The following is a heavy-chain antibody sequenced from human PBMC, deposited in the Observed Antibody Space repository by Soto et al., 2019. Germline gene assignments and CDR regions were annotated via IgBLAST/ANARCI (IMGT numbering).Heavy chain of an antibody. V-gene: IGHV4-4*07. J-gene: IGHJ3*01. D-gene: IGHD2-21*01. CDR2: IYTSGST. Sequence: SETLSLTCTVSGGSISSYYWSWIRQPAGKGLEWIGRIYTSGSTNYNPSLKSRVTLSVETSKNQFSLKLSSVTAADKAVYSCAGVGRLDVRRSDCKCRGQGT. CDR1: GGSISSYY. CDR3: AGVGRLDVRRSDCKC.